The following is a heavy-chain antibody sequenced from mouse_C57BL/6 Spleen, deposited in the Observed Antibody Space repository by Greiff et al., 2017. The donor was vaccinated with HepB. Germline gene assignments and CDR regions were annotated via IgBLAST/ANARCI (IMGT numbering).Heavy chain of an antibody. D-gene: IGHD2-3*01. Sequence: EVKLVESGEGLVKPGGSLKLSCAASGFTFSSYAMSWVRQTPEKRLEWVAYISSGGDYIYYADTVKGRFTISRDNARNTLYLQMSSLKSEDTAMYYCTREDGYLWYFDVWGTGTTVTVSS. CDR2: ISSGGDYI. CDR3: TREDGYLWYFDV. J-gene: IGHJ1*03. CDR1: GFTFSSYA. V-gene: IGHV5-9-1*02.